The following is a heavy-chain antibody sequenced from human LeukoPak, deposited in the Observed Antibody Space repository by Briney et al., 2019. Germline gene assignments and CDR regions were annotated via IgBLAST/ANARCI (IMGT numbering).Heavy chain of an antibody. J-gene: IGHJ6*03. D-gene: IGHD6-6*01. Sequence: GGSLRLSCAASGFTFSSYAMSWVRQAPGKGLEWVSAISGSGGSTYYADSVKGRFTISRDNSKNSLYLQMNSLRAEDTAVYYCARLNSSSRYYYYYMDVWGKGTTVTVSS. CDR1: GFTFSSYA. V-gene: IGHV3-23*01. CDR3: ARLNSSSRYYYYYMDV. CDR2: ISGSGGST.